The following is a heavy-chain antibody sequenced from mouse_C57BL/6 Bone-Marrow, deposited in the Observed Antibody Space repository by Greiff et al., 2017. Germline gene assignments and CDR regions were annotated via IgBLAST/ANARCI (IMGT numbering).Heavy chain of an antibody. CDR1: GFTFSSYG. V-gene: IGHV5-6*01. J-gene: IGHJ3*01. CDR2: ISSGGSYT. CDR3: ARRRDYDGFAY. Sequence: EVQRVESGGDLVKPGGSLKLSCAASGFTFSSYGMSWVRQTPDKRLEWVATISSGGSYTYYPDSVKGRFTISRDNAKNTLYLQMSSLKSEDTAMYYCARRRDYDGFAYWGQGTLVTVSA. D-gene: IGHD2-4*01.